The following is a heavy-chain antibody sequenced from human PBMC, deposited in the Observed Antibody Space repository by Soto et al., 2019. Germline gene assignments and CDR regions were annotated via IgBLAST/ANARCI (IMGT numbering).Heavy chain of an antibody. CDR1: GGSFSVYY. J-gene: IGHJ5*02. V-gene: IGHV4-34*01. Sequence: PSETLSLTCAVYGGSFSVYYWSWIRHPPGKGLEWIGEINHSGSTNYNPSLKSRVTISVDTSKNQFSLKLSSVTAADTAVYYCARAQGDYYGDHDKIGYNWFDPWGQGTLVTVSS. D-gene: IGHD4-17*01. CDR3: ARAQGDYYGDHDKIGYNWFDP. CDR2: INHSGST.